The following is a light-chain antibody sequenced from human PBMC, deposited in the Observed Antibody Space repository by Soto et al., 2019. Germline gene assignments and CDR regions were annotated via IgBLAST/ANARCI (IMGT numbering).Light chain of an antibody. CDR1: SSDVGGYNY. J-gene: IGLJ1*01. CDR2: DVS. CDR3: SSYTSSSTFV. Sequence: QSALTQPASVSGSPGQSITISCTGTSSDVGGYNYVSWYQHHPGKAPKLMIYDVSNRPSGVSTRFSGSKSGNTASLTISGLQADDEADYFCSSYTSSSTFVVGTGTKLTVL. V-gene: IGLV2-14*03.